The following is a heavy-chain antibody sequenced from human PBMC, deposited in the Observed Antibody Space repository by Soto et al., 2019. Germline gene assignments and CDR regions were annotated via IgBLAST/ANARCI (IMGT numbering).Heavy chain of an antibody. CDR1: GFTFSSYG. CDR2: IWYDGSNK. V-gene: IGHV3-33*01. CDR3: ARDRTYRDYDCWSGYDFDY. D-gene: IGHD3-3*01. J-gene: IGHJ4*02. Sequence: QVQLVESGGGVVQPGRSLRLSCAASGFTFSSYGMHWVRQAPGKGLEWVAVIWYDGSNKYYADSVKGRFTISRDNSKNTLYLQMNSLRAEDTAVYYCARDRTYRDYDCWSGYDFDYWGQGTLVTVSS.